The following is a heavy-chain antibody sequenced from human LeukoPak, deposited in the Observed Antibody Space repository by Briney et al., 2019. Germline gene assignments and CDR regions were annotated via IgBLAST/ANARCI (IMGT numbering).Heavy chain of an antibody. Sequence: ASVKVSCKASGGTFSSYAISWVRQAPGQGLEWMGRIIPIFGTANYAQKFQGRVTITTDESTSTAYMELSSLGPEDTAVYYCARVQVGATDFGYMDVWGKGTTATVSS. CDR1: GGTFSSYA. CDR2: IIPIFGTA. CDR3: ARVQVGATDFGYMDV. J-gene: IGHJ6*03. D-gene: IGHD1-26*01. V-gene: IGHV1-69*05.